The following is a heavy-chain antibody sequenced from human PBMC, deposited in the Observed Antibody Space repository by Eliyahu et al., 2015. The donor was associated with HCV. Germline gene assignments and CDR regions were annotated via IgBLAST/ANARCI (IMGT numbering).Heavy chain of an antibody. Sequence: QVQLQESGPGLVKSSETLSLTCTVSGVSLTSXNYYWSWVRQSPGKALESIGYIYYNGDTHYSPALMSRVTISLDTPRNQFSLTLTSVTAADTAVYYCTRGRGGDFYSDYWGRGTLVTASS. CDR3: TRGRGGDFYSDY. CDR2: IYYNGDT. J-gene: IGHJ4*02. CDR1: GVSLTSXNYY. D-gene: IGHD3-16*01. V-gene: IGHV4-30-4*08.